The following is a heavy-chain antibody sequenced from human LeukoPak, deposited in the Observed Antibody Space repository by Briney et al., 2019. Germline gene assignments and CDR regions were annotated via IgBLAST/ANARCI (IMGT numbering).Heavy chain of an antibody. D-gene: IGHD5-12*01. Sequence: AASVKVSCKASGYTFTNYHINWVRQASGQGLEWMTWINPDTGDKGYARKFQDRVTITTDTSISTAYMELSSLTSDDTAVYYCARDPRGTYDYWGQGTLVTVSS. CDR1: GYTFTNYH. CDR2: INPDTGDK. CDR3: ARDPRGTYDY. J-gene: IGHJ4*02. V-gene: IGHV1-8*03.